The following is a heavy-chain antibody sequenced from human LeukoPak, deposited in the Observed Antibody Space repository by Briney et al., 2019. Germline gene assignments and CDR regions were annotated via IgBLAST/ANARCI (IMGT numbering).Heavy chain of an antibody. Sequence: GGSLRLSCAASGFTFSNAWMSWVRQAPGKGLEWVGRIKSKTDGGTTDYAAPVKGRFTISRDDSKNTLYLQTNSLKTEDTAVYYCTTRLRYFDWTIYDFDYWGQGTLVTVSS. V-gene: IGHV3-15*01. CDR3: TTRLRYFDWTIYDFDY. CDR1: GFTFSNAW. D-gene: IGHD3-9*01. J-gene: IGHJ4*02. CDR2: IKSKTDGGTT.